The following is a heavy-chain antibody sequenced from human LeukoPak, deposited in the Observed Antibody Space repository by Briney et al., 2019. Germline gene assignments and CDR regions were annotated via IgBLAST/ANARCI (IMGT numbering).Heavy chain of an antibody. D-gene: IGHD3-10*01. CDR1: GFTFSSYW. Sequence: GGPLRLSCAASGFTFSSYWMHWVRQAPGKGLVWVSRINSDGSSTSYADSVKGRFTFSRDNAKNTLYLQMNSLRAEDTAVYYCARDPGITMAPYYYYGMDVWGQGTTVTVSS. CDR3: ARDPGITMAPYYYYGMDV. V-gene: IGHV3-74*01. CDR2: INSDGSST. J-gene: IGHJ6*02.